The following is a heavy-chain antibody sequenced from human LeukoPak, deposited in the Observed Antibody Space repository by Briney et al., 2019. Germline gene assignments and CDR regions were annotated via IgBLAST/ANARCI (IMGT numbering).Heavy chain of an antibody. D-gene: IGHD4-23*01. CDR3: ARDGGLDY. J-gene: IGHJ4*02. CDR2: INPNSGGT. Sequence: ASVKVSCKASGYTFTDYYMHWVRQAPGQGLEWMGRINPNSGGTYFAQKFQGRVTMTRGTSISTASMELSSLRSDDTAVYYCARDGGLDYWGQGTLVTVSS. CDR1: GYTFTDYY. V-gene: IGHV1-2*06.